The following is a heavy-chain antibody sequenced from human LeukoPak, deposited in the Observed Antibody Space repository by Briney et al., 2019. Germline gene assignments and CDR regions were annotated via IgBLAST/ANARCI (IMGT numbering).Heavy chain of an antibody. CDR3: VKDSGSSWRGNWFDP. V-gene: IGHV3-64D*09. Sequence: PGGSLRLSCSASGFTFSSYALHWVRQAPGKGLEYVSAISSNGGSTYYADSVKGRFTISRDNSKNTLYLQMSSLRAEDTALYYCVKDSGSSWRGNWFDPWGKGTLVTVSS. D-gene: IGHD6-13*01. CDR1: GFTFSSYA. CDR2: ISSNGGST. J-gene: IGHJ5*02.